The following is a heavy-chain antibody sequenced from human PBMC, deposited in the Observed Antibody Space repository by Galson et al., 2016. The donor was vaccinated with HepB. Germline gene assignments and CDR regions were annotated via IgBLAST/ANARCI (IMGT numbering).Heavy chain of an antibody. V-gene: IGHV3-23*01. Sequence: SLRLSCAASGISVSSSVMTWVRQAPGKGLEWVSAISGSGRSTYYAGSVKGRFTISTDNSKNTLYLQMNSLRAEDTALYYCTKYCVACSCYSEHVYWGQGTLVTVSS. D-gene: IGHD2-15*01. J-gene: IGHJ4*02. CDR2: ISGSGRST. CDR3: TKYCVACSCYSEHVY. CDR1: GISVSSSV.